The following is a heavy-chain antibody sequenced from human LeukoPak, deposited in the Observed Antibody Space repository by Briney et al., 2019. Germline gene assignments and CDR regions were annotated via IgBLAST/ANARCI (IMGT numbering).Heavy chain of an antibody. CDR2: ISYSGTT. D-gene: IGHD4-23*01. J-gene: IGHJ4*02. Sequence: SETLSLTCTVSGGSISSYYWSWIRQPPGKGLEWVGYISYSGTTNYNPSLKSRVTISVDTSKNQFSLKLSSVTAADTAVYYCASNSGASDYWGQGTLVTVSS. V-gene: IGHV4-59*08. CDR1: GGSISSYY. CDR3: ASNSGASDY.